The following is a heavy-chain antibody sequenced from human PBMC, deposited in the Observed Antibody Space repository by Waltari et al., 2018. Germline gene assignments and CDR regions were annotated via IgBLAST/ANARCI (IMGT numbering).Heavy chain of an antibody. Sequence: QVQLLESGPGLVASSQTLSLTCSVSGASIGTEKNYWTWIRQPAGKGLEWRGRVFGCGRSNYNPSLKSRVTISVDTSKNQFSLKLSSVTAADTAVYYCAKGSGIRPFDYWGQGTLVTVST. J-gene: IGHJ4*02. CDR3: AKGSGIRPFDY. V-gene: IGHV4-61*02. D-gene: IGHD1-20*01. CDR2: VFGCGRS. CDR1: GASIGTEKNY.